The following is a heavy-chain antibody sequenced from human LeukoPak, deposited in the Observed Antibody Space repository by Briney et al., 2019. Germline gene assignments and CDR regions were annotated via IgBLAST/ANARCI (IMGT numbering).Heavy chain of an antibody. V-gene: IGHV3-33*01. J-gene: IGHJ4*02. CDR3: ARNSGWFRFDY. Sequence: GGSLRLSCAASGFTFSGYGMHWVRQAPGKGLEWVAVIWYDGSNKYYVDSVKGRFTISRDNSKNTLFLQMNSLRAEDTAVYYCARNSGWFRFDYWGQGTLVTASS. D-gene: IGHD6-19*01. CDR1: GFTFSGYG. CDR2: IWYDGSNK.